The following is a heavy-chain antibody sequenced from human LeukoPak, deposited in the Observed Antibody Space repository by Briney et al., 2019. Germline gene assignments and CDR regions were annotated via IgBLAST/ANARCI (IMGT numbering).Heavy chain of an antibody. Sequence: ASVKVSCKASGYTFTYRYLHWVRQAPRQALEWMGWITPFNGNTNYAQKFQDRVTITRDWSMSTAYMELSSLRSEDTAMYYCACGYSYGNFDYWGQGTLVTVSS. V-gene: IGHV1-45*03. J-gene: IGHJ4*02. D-gene: IGHD5-18*01. CDR2: ITPFNGNT. CDR3: ACGYSYGNFDY. CDR1: GYTFTYRY.